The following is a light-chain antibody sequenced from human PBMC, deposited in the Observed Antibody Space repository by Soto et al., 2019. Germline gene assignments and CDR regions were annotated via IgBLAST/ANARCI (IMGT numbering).Light chain of an antibody. V-gene: IGKV1-9*01. CDR2: TAS. CDR1: QGINSY. CDR3: QQYDNLPVT. Sequence: DVQLTQSPSFLSASVGDRLTITCRASQGINSYLAWYQQKPGKAPQLLFYTASTLQSGVPSRFSGSASGTEFTLTISSLQPEDFATYYCQQYDNLPVTFGQGTKLEIK. J-gene: IGKJ2*01.